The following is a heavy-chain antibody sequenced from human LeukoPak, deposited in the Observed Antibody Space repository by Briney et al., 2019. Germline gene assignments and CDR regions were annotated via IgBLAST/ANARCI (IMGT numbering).Heavy chain of an antibody. J-gene: IGHJ6*02. CDR3: AKRGGSSSSWYYAIED. CDR1: GFTFTASD. CDR2: ISDSAA. Sequence: GGSLRLSCAASGFTFTASDLIWLRQAPGKGLEGVAKISDSAAHYADSVKGRFIISRDTSKNILFLQMNSLRAEDTAVYYCAKRGGSSSSWYYAIEDWGQETTVTVSS. V-gene: IGHV3-23*01. D-gene: IGHD6-6*01.